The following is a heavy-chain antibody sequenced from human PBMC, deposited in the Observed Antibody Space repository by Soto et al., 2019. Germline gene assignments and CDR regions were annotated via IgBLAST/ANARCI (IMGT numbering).Heavy chain of an antibody. Sequence: GGSLRLSCAASGFTFSSYGMHWVRQAPGKGLEWVAVIWYDGSNKYYADSVKGRFTISRDNAKNSLYLQMNSLRAEDTAVYYCASARGFFDWSPFDYWGQGTLVTVSS. CDR1: GFTFSSYG. J-gene: IGHJ4*02. D-gene: IGHD3-9*01. V-gene: IGHV3-33*03. CDR2: IWYDGSNK. CDR3: ASARGFFDWSPFDY.